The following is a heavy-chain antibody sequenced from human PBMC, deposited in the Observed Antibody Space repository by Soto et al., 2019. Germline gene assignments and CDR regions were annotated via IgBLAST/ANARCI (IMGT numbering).Heavy chain of an antibody. V-gene: IGHV3-9*01. J-gene: IGHJ6*02. CDR3: AKVMITVTTAHGYYGMDV. D-gene: IGHD4-4*01. CDR1: GFTFDDYA. Sequence: LRLSCAASGFTFDDYAMHWVRQAPGKGLEWVSGISWNSGSIGYADSVKGRFTISRDNAKNSLYLQMNSLRAEDTALYYCAKVMITVTTAHGYYGMDVWGQGTTVTVSS. CDR2: ISWNSGSI.